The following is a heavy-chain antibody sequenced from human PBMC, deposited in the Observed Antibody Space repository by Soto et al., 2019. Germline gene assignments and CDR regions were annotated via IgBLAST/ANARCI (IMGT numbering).Heavy chain of an antibody. CDR2: ISGSGGST. D-gene: IGHD5-18*01. J-gene: IGHJ5*02. Sequence: GGSLRLSCAASGFTFSSYAMSWVRQAPGKGLEWVSAISGSGGSTYYADSVKGRFTISRDNSKNTLYLQMNSLRADDTAVYYCSKVMVKNWFDPWGQGTLVTVSS. CDR1: GFTFSSYA. CDR3: SKVMVKNWFDP. V-gene: IGHV3-23*01.